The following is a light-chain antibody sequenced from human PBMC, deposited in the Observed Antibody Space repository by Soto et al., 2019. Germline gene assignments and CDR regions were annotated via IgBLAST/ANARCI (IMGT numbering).Light chain of an antibody. J-gene: IGKJ1*01. Sequence: DIQLTQFPSFLSASVGDQVTLTCRASQTVSRYLHWFQQKPGKAPKLVIFGATKLQSGVPSRFAGSGSGTDFTLTISGLQPADFATYYCHQTYDTLWTFGQGTKM. CDR2: GAT. CDR3: HQTYDTLWT. V-gene: IGKV1-39*01. CDR1: QTVSRY.